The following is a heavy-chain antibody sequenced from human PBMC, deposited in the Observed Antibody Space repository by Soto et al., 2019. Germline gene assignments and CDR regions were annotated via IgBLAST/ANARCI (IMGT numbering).Heavy chain of an antibody. CDR2: ISGSGATT. Sequence: PGGSLRLSCATSGFSFGGYAMSWVRQAPGKGLDWVSSISGSGATTYYTNSVKGRFTISRDNSKNTVYLQMNSLRAEDTAVYYYAKGSRGYTGYVFDYWGQGALVTVSS. V-gene: IGHV3-23*01. J-gene: IGHJ4*02. CDR3: AKGSRGYTGYVFDY. D-gene: IGHD5-12*01. CDR1: GFSFGGYA.